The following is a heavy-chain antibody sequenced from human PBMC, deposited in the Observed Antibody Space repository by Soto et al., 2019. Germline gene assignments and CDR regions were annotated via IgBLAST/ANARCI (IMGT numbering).Heavy chain of an antibody. J-gene: IGHJ4*02. CDR1: GGSIYRSGYH. D-gene: IGHD2-15*01. Sequence: SETLSLTCTVSGGSIYRSGYHWGWIRQPPGRGLEWIGNIDYNGVTYSNPSLKSRVTISRDTSKNQFSLKLTSVTAADTALYYCGKVLVGATGHTDSDSWGPGTLVTVSS. CDR2: IDYNGVT. CDR3: GKVLVGATGHTDSDS. V-gene: IGHV4-39*01.